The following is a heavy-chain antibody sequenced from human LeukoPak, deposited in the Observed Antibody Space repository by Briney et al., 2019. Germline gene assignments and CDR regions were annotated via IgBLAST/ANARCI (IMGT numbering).Heavy chain of an antibody. D-gene: IGHD3-3*01. CDR1: GFTFSSYE. J-gene: IGHJ4*02. CDR2: ISSSGNTI. CDR3: AKDVRFLEWSLDS. V-gene: IGHV3-48*03. Sequence: PGGSLRLSCAASGFTFSSYEMNWVRQAPGKGLEWVSYISSSGNTIYYADSAKGRFTISRDNSKNTMYLQMNSLKTEDTGVYHCAKDVRFLEWSLDSWGQGTQVIVSS.